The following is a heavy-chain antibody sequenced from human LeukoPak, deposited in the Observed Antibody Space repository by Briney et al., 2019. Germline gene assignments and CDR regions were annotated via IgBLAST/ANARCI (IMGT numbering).Heavy chain of an antibody. V-gene: IGHV1-2*02. J-gene: IGHJ3*02. Sequence: ASVNVSFTSSGYSFTGYYLHWVRQAPGQGLEWMGWIHPKSGGTSYEQSFQGRVIMTSDTSISTAYLEVRRLTSDDTAVYYCARDAILDPFDIWGQGTMVTVSS. D-gene: IGHD3-3*01. CDR1: GYSFTGYY. CDR3: ARDAILDPFDI. CDR2: IHPKSGGT.